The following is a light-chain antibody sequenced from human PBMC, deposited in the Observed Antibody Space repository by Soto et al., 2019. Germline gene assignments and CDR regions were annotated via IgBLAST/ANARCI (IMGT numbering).Light chain of an antibody. CDR2: DVS. J-gene: IGLJ2*01. CDR3: SSYTSSSTVV. V-gene: IGLV2-14*01. Sequence: QSALTPPASVSGSPGQSITISCTGTSSDVGGYNYVSWYQQHPGKAPKLMIYDVSNRPSGISNRFSGSKSGNTASLTISGLQAEDDADYYCSSYTSSSTVVFGEGTKLTVL. CDR1: SSDVGGYNY.